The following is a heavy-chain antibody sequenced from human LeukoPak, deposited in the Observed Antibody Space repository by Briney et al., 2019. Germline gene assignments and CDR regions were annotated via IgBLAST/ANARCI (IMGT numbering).Heavy chain of an antibody. CDR2: ISAYNSKT. V-gene: IGHV1-18*01. D-gene: IGHD3-10*01. CDR1: GYTFTNYD. Sequence: AAVKVSCQASGYTFTNYDISWVRQAPGQGLDWMGCISAYNSKTNYAQKLQGRVTMATDTSTSTDYMELRSLRSDDTAVYYCARDRARYAFDIWGQGTMVTVTS. J-gene: IGHJ3*02. CDR3: ARDRARYAFDI.